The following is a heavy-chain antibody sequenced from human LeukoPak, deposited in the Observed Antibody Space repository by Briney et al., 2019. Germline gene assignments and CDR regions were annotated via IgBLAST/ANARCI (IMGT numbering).Heavy chain of an antibody. CDR1: GGTFSSYA. J-gene: IGHJ4*02. D-gene: IGHD5-18*01. V-gene: IGHV1-69*01. Sequence: GSSVKVSCKASGGTFSSYAISWVRQAPGQGLEWMGGIIPIFGTANYAQKFQGRVTITADESTSTAYMELSSLRSEDTAVYYCARVPPFVTAIVGPLYYWGQGTLVTVSS. CDR2: IIPIFGTA. CDR3: ARVPPFVTAIVGPLYY.